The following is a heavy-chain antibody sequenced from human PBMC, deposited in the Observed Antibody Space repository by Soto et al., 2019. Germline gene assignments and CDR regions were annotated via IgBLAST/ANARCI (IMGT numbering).Heavy chain of an antibody. Sequence: ASVKVSCKASGYTFTGYYRHWVRQAPGQGLEWMGWINPNSGGTNYAQKFQGWVTMTRDTSISTAYMERSRLRSDDTAVYYCARETTLSYGSRYYYYYGRDVLGQGNTVTVS. J-gene: IGHJ6*02. CDR3: ARETTLSYGSRYYYYYGRDV. CDR1: GYTFTGYY. V-gene: IGHV1-2*04. CDR2: INPNSGGT. D-gene: IGHD3-10*01.